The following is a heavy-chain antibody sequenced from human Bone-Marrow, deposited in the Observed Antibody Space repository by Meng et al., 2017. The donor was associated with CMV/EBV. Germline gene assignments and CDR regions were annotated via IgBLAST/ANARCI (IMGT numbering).Heavy chain of an antibody. CDR2: ISGSGGST. J-gene: IGHJ4*02. CDR1: GFTFSSYA. Sequence: GEFLKISCAASGFTFSSYAMSWVRQAPGKGLEWVSAISGSGGSTYYADSVKGRFTISRENSKNTLYLQMNSLSAEDTAVYYCAKDLGGYCSSTSCYLDYWGQGTLVTVSS. D-gene: IGHD2-2*01. CDR3: AKDLGGYCSSTSCYLDY. V-gene: IGHV3-23*01.